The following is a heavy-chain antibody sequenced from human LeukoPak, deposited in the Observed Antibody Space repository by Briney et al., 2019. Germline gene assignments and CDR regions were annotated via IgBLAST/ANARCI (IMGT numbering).Heavy chain of an antibody. J-gene: IGHJ4*02. CDR1: GDSISLSFYY. CDR3: ARDLRWLHLN. CDR2: IYTSGST. D-gene: IGHD5-24*01. V-gene: IGHV4-61*02. Sequence: PSETLSLTCSVSGDSISLSFYYWGWIRQPPGKALEWIGRIYTSGSTNYNPSLKSRVTISVDTSKNQFSLKLSSVTAADTAVYYCARDLRWLHLNWGQGTLVTVSS.